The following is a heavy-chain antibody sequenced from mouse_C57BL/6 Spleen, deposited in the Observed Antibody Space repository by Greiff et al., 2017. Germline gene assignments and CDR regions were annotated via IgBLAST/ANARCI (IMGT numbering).Heavy chain of an antibody. CDR3: ARSSITTVVATDWYFDV. V-gene: IGHV1-80*01. J-gene: IGHJ1*03. Sequence: QVQLQQSGAELVKPGASVKISCKASGYAFSSYWMNRVKQRPGKGLEWIGQIYPGDGDTNYNGKFKGKATLTADKSSSTAYMQLSSLTSEDSAVYFCARSSITTVVATDWYFDVWGTGTTVTVSS. CDR1: GYAFSSYW. D-gene: IGHD1-1*01. CDR2: IYPGDGDT.